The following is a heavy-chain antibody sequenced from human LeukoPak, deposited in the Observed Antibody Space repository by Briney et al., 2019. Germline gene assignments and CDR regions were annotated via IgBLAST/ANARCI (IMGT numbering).Heavy chain of an antibody. CDR2: ISGDGGST. D-gene: IGHD2-15*01. CDR3: AKDIKGRYCSGGSCYRLSGMDV. J-gene: IGHJ6*02. Sequence: PGGSLRLSCAAPGFTFSSYAMSWVRQAPGKGLEWVSLISGDGGSTYYADSVKGRFTISRDNSRNSLYLQMNSLRTEDTALYYCAKDIKGRYCSGGSCYRLSGMDVWGQGTTVTVSS. CDR1: GFTFSSYA. V-gene: IGHV3-43*02.